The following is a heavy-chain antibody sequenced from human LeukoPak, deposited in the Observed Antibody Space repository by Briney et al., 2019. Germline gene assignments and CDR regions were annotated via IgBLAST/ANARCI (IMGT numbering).Heavy chain of an antibody. J-gene: IGHJ4*02. CDR1: GFTVSRNS. CDR2: IYSGGST. Sequence: GGSLRLSCAASGFTVSRNSMSWVRQAPGKGLECVSVIYSGGSTYYADSVKGRFTISRDNSKNTLFLQMNSLRAEDTAVYYCARGLTSSSWYRVYFDYWGQGTLVTVSS. V-gene: IGHV3-66*01. CDR3: ARGLTSSSWYRVYFDY. D-gene: IGHD6-13*01.